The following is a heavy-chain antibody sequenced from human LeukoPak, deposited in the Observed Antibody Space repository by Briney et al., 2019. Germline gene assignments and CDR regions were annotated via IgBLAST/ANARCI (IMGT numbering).Heavy chain of an antibody. Sequence: GGSLRLSCAASGFTVSSNYMSWVRQAPGKGLEWVSIIYSGGSTFYADSVKGRFTISRGNSKNTLYLQMNSLRAEDTAVYYCARVRTTVTYYFDYWGQGTLVTVSS. V-gene: IGHV3-53*01. J-gene: IGHJ4*02. CDR3: ARVRTTVTYYFDY. CDR2: IYSGGST. D-gene: IGHD4-17*01. CDR1: GFTVSSNY.